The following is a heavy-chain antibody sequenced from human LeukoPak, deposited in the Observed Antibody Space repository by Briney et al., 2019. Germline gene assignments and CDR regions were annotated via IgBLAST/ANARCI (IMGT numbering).Heavy chain of an antibody. CDR3: ASSLAVAGGGINY. CDR2: IYYSGST. D-gene: IGHD6-19*01. J-gene: IGHJ4*02. Sequence: KPSETLSLTCTVSGGSISSYYWSWIRQPPGKGLEWIGYIYYSGSTNYNPSLKSRVTISVDTSKNQFSLKLSSVTAADTAVYYYASSLAVAGGGINYWGQGTLVTVSS. CDR1: GGSISSYY. V-gene: IGHV4-59*01.